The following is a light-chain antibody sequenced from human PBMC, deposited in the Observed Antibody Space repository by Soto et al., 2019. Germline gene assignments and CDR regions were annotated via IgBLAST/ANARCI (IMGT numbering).Light chain of an antibody. J-gene: IGLJ1*01. V-gene: IGLV2-14*01. CDR2: DVS. CDR1: SSDIGGHNY. Sequence: QSALTQPASLSGSPGQSITISCTGTSSDIGGHNYVSWYQQHPGRAPKLLIYDVSNRPSGVSNRFSASKSGNTASLTISGLQAEDEADYYCSSFTSSGTYVFGAGTKLTVL. CDR3: SSFTSSGTYV.